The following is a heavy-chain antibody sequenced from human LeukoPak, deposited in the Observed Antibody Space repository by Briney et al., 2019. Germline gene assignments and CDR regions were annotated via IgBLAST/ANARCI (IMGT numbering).Heavy chain of an antibody. D-gene: IGHD3-3*01. CDR2: IKQDGSEK. CDR3: ARDPTIFGVVIVPDY. V-gene: IGHV3-7*01. Sequence: PGGSLRLSCAASGFTFSNYWMSWVRQAPGKGLEWVANIKQDGSEKYYVDSVKSRFTISRDNAKNSLYLQMDSLRAEDTAVYYCARDPTIFGVVIVPDYWGQGTLVTVSS. J-gene: IGHJ4*02. CDR1: GFTFSNYW.